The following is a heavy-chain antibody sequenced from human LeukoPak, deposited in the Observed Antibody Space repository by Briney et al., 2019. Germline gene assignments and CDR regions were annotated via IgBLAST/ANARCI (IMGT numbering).Heavy chain of an antibody. Sequence: PGGSLRLSCAASGLTFSNYAMNWVRKAPGKGLEWVSDISGSGDSTFYADSVKGRFTISRDNSKNTLYLQMDSLRVEDTAVYYCARDWGYWGQGTLVTVSS. CDR2: ISGSGDST. D-gene: IGHD3-16*01. J-gene: IGHJ4*02. CDR1: GLTFSNYA. V-gene: IGHV3-23*01. CDR3: ARDWGY.